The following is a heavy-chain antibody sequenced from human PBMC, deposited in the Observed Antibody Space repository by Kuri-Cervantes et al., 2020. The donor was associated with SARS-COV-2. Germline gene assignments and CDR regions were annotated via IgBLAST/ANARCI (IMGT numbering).Heavy chain of an antibody. CDR3: ASRSSQDYYYYYYMDV. D-gene: IGHD2-2*01. V-gene: IGHV1-2*02. J-gene: IGHJ6*03. CDR2: INPNSGGT. Sequence: ASVKVSCKASGYTFTDYYMHWVRQAPGQGLEWMGWINPNSGGTNYAQKFQGRVTMTRDTSISTAYMELSRLRSDDTAVYYCASRSSQDYYYYYYMDVWGKGTTVTVSS. CDR1: GYTFTDYY.